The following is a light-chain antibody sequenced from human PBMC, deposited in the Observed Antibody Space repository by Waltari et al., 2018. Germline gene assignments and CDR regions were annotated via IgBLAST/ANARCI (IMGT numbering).Light chain of an antibody. V-gene: IGKV3-20*01. CDR2: DAS. J-gene: IGKJ1*01. Sequence: IVFTPPPGPLSFSPGRRATLDCSASQSVSKYLDWYQQKPGQAPRLLISDASTRATGIPDRFSGSGSGTDFSLTISSLEPEDFAVYYCQQYVNLPETFGQGTKVEIK. CDR1: QSVSKY. CDR3: QQYVNLPET.